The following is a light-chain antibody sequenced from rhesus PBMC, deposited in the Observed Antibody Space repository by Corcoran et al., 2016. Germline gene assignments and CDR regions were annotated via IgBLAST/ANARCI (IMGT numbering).Light chain of an antibody. CDR2: GAS. CDR1: QSVSSS. J-gene: IGKJ4*01. Sequence: EIVMTQSPSTLSLSPGERATLFCRASQSVSSSLAWYQQKPGPAPKPLSHGASSRATGIPDRFSGRGSITEFTLASRSLGPRCVGVYYWRTGFSMPLTIGGGDKVGLK. CDR3: RTGFSMPLT. V-gene: IGKV3-42*01.